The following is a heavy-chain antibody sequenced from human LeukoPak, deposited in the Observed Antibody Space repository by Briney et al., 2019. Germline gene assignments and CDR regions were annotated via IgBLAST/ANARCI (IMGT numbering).Heavy chain of an antibody. Sequence: GESLKISCKASGYSFTNNWIGWVRQMPGKGLEWMGIIYPGDSDTRYSPPFKGQVTISADKSITTAYLQWSSLKASDTAMYYCARLRGGELSKYYFDYWGQGTLVTVSS. CDR3: ARLRGGELSKYYFDY. CDR2: IYPGDSDT. V-gene: IGHV5-51*01. CDR1: GYSFTNNW. D-gene: IGHD3-10*01. J-gene: IGHJ4*02.